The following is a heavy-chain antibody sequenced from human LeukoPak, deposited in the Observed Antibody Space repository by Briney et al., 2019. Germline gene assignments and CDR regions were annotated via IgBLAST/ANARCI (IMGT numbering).Heavy chain of an antibody. J-gene: IGHJ6*02. V-gene: IGHV1-3*01. CDR2: INAGNGNT. D-gene: IGHD3-10*01. CDR1: GYTFTSYA. CDR3: ARELLWFGELLYVGMDV. Sequence: GASVKVSCKASGYTFTSYAMHWVRQAPGQRLEWMGWINAGNGNTKYSQKFQGRVTITRDTSASTAYMELSGLRSEDTAVYYCARELLWFGELLYVGMDVWGQGTTVTVSS.